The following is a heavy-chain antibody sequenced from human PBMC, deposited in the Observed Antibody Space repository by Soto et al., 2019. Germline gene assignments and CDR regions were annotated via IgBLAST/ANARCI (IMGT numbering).Heavy chain of an antibody. Sequence: GGSLRLSCAASGFTFSSYSMNWVRQAPGKGLEWVSYISSSSSTIYYADSVKGRFTISRDNAKNSLYLQMNSLRDEDTAVYYCARDPNLTLCAYYYYYGMDVWGQGTAVTVSS. CDR3: ARDPNLTLCAYYYYYGMDV. CDR1: GFTFSSYS. D-gene: IGHD3-10*02. CDR2: ISSSSSTI. J-gene: IGHJ6*02. V-gene: IGHV3-48*02.